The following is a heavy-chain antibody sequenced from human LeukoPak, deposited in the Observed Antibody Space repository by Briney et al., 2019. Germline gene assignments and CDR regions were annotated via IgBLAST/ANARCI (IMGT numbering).Heavy chain of an antibody. Sequence: ASVKASCKASGYTFTSYDINWVRQATGQGLEWMGWMNPNRGNTGYAQKFQGRVTMTRNTSISTAYMELSSLRSEDTAVYYCARGSSAYYYDSSGYKNPFDYWGQGTLVTVSS. CDR2: MNPNRGNT. CDR3: ARGSSAYYYDSSGYKNPFDY. V-gene: IGHV1-8*01. J-gene: IGHJ4*02. CDR1: GYTFTSYD. D-gene: IGHD3-22*01.